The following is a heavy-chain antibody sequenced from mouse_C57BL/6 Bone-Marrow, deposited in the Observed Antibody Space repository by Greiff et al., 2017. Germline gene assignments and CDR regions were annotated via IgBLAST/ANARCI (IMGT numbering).Heavy chain of an antibody. V-gene: IGHV1-4*01. D-gene: IGHD2-3*01. CDR2: INPSSGYT. CDR1: GYTFTSYT. CDR3: ARSFYAPFAY. J-gene: IGHJ3*01. Sequence: VQLVESGAELARPGASVKMSCKASGYTFTSYTMHWVKQRPGQGLEWIGYINPSSGYTKYNQKFKDKATLTADKSSSTAYMQLSSLTSEDSAVYYCARSFYAPFAYWGQGTLVTVSA.